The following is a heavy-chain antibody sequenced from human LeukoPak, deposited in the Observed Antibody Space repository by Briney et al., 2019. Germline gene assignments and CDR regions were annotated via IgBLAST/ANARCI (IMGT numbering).Heavy chain of an antibody. CDR2: IYSGGST. J-gene: IGHJ6*03. V-gene: IGHV3-53*01. Sequence: GGSLRLSCAASGFTFSGSAMHWVRQAPGKGLEWVSVIYSGGSTYYADSVKGRFTISRDNSKNTLYLQMNSLRAEDTAVYYCARVIDYYYYMDVWGKGTTVTISS. CDR3: ARVIDYYYYMDV. CDR1: GFTFSGSA.